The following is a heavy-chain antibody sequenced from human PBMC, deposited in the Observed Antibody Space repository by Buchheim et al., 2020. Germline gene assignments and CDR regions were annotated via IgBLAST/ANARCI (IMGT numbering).Heavy chain of an antibody. CDR2: IGTIGDT. D-gene: IGHD6-19*01. CDR1: GFTFSSYD. CDR3: ARGDTSGWHYYCDY. V-gene: IGHV3-13*01. Sequence: EVQLVESGGGLVQPGGSLRLSCAASGFTFSSYDMHWVRQAPGKGLEWVSAIGTIGDTFYPASVKGRFTISRENAKNSLYLQMNSLRAGDTAVYYCARGDTSGWHYYCDYWGQGTL. J-gene: IGHJ4*02.